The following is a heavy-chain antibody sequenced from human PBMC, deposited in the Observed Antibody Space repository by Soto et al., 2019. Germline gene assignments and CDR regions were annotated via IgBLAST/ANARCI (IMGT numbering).Heavy chain of an antibody. CDR3: ARGSYDSYAGFFGMDV. Sequence: QMQLVQSGAELKKPRSSVKVSCKASGGSFMSQAISWVRQAPGQGPEWMRGIIPFSGTVTYTQRFQGRLTLTADEPTKTAYMELSSLRSEDTAVYYCARGSYDSYAGFFGMDVWGQGTTVTVS. D-gene: IGHD3-10*01. V-gene: IGHV1-69*01. J-gene: IGHJ6*02. CDR1: GGSFMSQA. CDR2: IIPFSGTV.